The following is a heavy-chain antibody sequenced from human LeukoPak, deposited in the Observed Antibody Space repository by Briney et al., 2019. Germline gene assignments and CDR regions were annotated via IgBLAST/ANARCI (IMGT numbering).Heavy chain of an antibody. D-gene: IGHD5-12*01. Sequence: SETLSLTCTVSGGSVSGGSYYWSWIRQPPGKGLECIGYIHYSGSTNTNPSLKSRVTISINTSQNQFSLKLSSVTAADTAVYYCVRDRGGYSGYEYGLDYWGQGTLVTVSS. J-gene: IGHJ4*02. V-gene: IGHV4-61*01. CDR3: VRDRGGYSGYEYGLDY. CDR2: IHYSGST. CDR1: GGSVSGGSYY.